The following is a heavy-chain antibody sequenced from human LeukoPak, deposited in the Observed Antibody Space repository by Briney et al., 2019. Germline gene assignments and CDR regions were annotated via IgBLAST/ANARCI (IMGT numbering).Heavy chain of an antibody. CDR1: GGSMSGYY. D-gene: IGHD2-15*01. CDR3: ARDPSGPSGTRFDI. CDR2: IYSTGST. J-gene: IGHJ3*02. Sequence: SETLSLTCTVSGGSMSGYYWNWIRQPPGKRLEWIGYIYSTGSTNYNPSFKSRVTISVDTSKNQFSLRLSSVTAADTAVYSCARDPSGPSGTRFDIWGQGTMVTVSS. V-gene: IGHV4-59*01.